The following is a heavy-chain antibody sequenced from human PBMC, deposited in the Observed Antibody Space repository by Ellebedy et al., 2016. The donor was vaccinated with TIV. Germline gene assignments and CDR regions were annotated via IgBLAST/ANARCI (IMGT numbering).Heavy chain of an antibody. V-gene: IGHV3-13*01. Sequence: GGSLRLSXAAPGFTFSRYDMHWVRQATGKGLEWVSGIGTAGETYYPGSVRDRFTISRENAKNSLYLQMNGLSAEDTAVYYCARGGPAMARGVSYGMDVWGQGTTVTVSS. CDR2: IGTAGET. CDR3: ARGGPAMARGVSYGMDV. J-gene: IGHJ6*02. CDR1: GFTFSRYD. D-gene: IGHD3-10*01.